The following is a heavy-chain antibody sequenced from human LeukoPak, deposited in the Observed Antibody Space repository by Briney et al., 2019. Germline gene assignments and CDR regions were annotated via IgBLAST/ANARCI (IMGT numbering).Heavy chain of an antibody. J-gene: IGHJ4*02. CDR1: GFTFRSYD. CDR3: VRGGIQVSGIDEIDY. CDR2: VGISGDT. Sequence: QPGGSLRLSCAASGFTFRSYDMHWVRQVTGKGLEWVSAVGISGDTYYVGSVKGRFTISRENAKNSLYLQMNSLTAGDTAVYYCVRGGIQVSGIDEIDYWGQGTLVTVSS. D-gene: IGHD6-19*01. V-gene: IGHV3-13*01.